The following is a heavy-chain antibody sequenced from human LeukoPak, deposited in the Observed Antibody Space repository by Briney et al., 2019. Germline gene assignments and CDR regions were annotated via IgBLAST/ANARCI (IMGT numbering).Heavy chain of an antibody. V-gene: IGHV4-34*01. D-gene: IGHD1-20*01. Sequence: SETLSLTCAVYGGSFSGYYWSWIRQPPGKGLEWIGEINHSGSTNYNPSLKSRVTISVDTSKNQFSLKLSSVTAADTAVYYCAYNWKTGPFDYWGQGTLVTVSS. CDR2: INHSGST. J-gene: IGHJ4*02. CDR1: GGSFSGYY. CDR3: AYNWKTGPFDY.